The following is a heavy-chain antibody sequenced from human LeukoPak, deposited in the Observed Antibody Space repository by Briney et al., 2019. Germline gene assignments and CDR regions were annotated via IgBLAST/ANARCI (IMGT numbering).Heavy chain of an antibody. CDR2: IYSGGST. D-gene: IGHD6-13*01. CDR3: ARHSSSWYFFDY. CDR1: GFTFSSYA. Sequence: GGSLRLSCAASGFTFSSYAMSWVRQAPGKGLEWVSVIYSGGSTYYADSVKGRFTISRDNSKNTLYLQMNSLRAEDTAVYYCARHSSSWYFFDYWGQGTLVTVSS. J-gene: IGHJ4*02. V-gene: IGHV3-66*04.